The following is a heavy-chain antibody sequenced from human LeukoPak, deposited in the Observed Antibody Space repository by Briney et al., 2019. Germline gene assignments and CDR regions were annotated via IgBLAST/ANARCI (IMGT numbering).Heavy chain of an antibody. CDR1: GFTVSSNY. V-gene: IGHV3-66*01. J-gene: IGHJ4*02. CDR3: ASTTPLWFGELLSYYFDY. D-gene: IGHD3-10*01. Sequence: GGSLRLSCAASGFTVSSNYMSWVRQAPGKGLEWVSVIYSGGSTYYADSVKGRFTISRDNSKNTLYLQMNSLRAEDTAVYYCASTTPLWFGELLSYYFDYWGQGTLVTVSS. CDR2: IYSGGST.